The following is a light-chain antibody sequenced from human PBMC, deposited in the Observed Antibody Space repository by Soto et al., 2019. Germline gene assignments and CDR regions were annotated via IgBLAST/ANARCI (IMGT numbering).Light chain of an antibody. CDR1: SGSVSTSYY. J-gene: IGLJ3*02. V-gene: IGLV8-61*01. CDR2: NTN. CDR3: VLYVGSGIWV. Sequence: QTVVTQEPSFSVSPGGTVTLTCGLSSGSVSTSYYPSWYQQTPGQAPRTLIYNTNTRSSGVPDRFSGSILGNKAALTITGAQADDESDYYCVLYVGSGIWVFGGGTKLTV.